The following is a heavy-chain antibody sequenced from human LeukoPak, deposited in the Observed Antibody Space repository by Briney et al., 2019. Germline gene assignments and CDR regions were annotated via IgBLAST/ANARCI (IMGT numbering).Heavy chain of an antibody. CDR3: ERDGTRGFWREDYFDY. CDR2: INPSGGST. J-gene: IGHJ4*01. CDR1: GYTFTSYY. V-gene: IGHV1-46*01. D-gene: IGHD3-3*01. Sequence: ASVKVSCKASGYTFTSYYMHWVRQTPGQGLEWMGIINPSGGSTSYAQKFQGRVTMTRDTSTSTVYMELSSLRSEDTAVYYCERDGTRGFWREDYFDYWDHGTLVTVSS.